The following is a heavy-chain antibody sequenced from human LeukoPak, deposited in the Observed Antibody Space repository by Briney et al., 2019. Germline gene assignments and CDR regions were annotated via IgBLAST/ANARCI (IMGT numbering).Heavy chain of an antibody. D-gene: IGHD3-10*01. Sequence: SQTLSLTCTVSGGSISSGSYYWSWIRQPAGKGLEWIGRIYTSGSTNYNPSLKSRVTISVDTSKNQFSLKLSSVTAADTAVYYCARESLVRGVMDYWGQGPLVTVSS. J-gene: IGHJ4*02. CDR3: ARESLVRGVMDY. CDR1: GGSISSGSYY. V-gene: IGHV4-61*02. CDR2: IYTSGST.